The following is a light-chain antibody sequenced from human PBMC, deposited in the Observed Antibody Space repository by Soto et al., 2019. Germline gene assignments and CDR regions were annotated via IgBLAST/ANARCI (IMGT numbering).Light chain of an antibody. Sequence: DFVMTQSPDSLAVSLGERATINCKSSQSVLSSSNNKNYLAWYQQRPGQPPQLLISWASTRESGVPDRFSGSGSWKDFALTISSLQAEDVAVYHCQQYYRGLKGFGQGTKVEI. CDR2: WAS. J-gene: IGKJ1*01. CDR1: QSVLSSSNNKNY. V-gene: IGKV4-1*01. CDR3: QQYYRGLKG.